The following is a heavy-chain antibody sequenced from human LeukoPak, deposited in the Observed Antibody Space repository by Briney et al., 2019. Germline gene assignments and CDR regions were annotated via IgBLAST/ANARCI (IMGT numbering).Heavy chain of an antibody. V-gene: IGHV1-2*02. Sequence: ASVKVSCKASESIFTNLLIHWVREAPGQGLEWMGWLVAKNGGTHYAQNFQGRVTMTRDTSIRTAYMEPSGLRSDDTAVYYCAREGVDFDSWGQGTMATVSS. CDR3: AREGVDFDS. CDR1: ESIFTNLL. J-gene: IGHJ3*01. CDR2: LVAKNGGT.